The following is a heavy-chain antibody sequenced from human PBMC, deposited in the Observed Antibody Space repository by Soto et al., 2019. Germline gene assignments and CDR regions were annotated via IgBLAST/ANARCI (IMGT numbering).Heavy chain of an antibody. CDR2: SIGDGTTS. Sequence: EVQVVESGGGFVQSGGSLRLSCVASGFTFSSHWIHWVRQGPGQCLVSVSSSIGDGTTSHYADFVKGRFTISRDNAKNTVYLEMSRLRVEDTAVYYCVRGSRGWNGIDSLGQGPLVTVSS. CDR1: GFTFSSHW. V-gene: IGHV3-74*01. D-gene: IGHD6-19*01. J-gene: IGHJ4*02. CDR3: VRGSRGWNGIDS.